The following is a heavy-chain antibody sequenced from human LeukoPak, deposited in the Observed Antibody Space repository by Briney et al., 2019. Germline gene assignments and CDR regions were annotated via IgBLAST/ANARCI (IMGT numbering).Heavy chain of an antibody. V-gene: IGHV4-39*02. CDR2: IYYSGST. Sequence: KPSETLSLTCTISGGSITGSSYYWGWIRQSPGKGLEWIGNIYYSGSTYYNSSLKSRVTISIDTSKNHFSLKLTSVTAADTAVYYCARDLKSGYVDGAFAIWGQGTMVTVSS. D-gene: IGHD5-12*01. CDR3: ARDLKSGYVDGAFAI. J-gene: IGHJ3*02. CDR1: GGSITGSSYY.